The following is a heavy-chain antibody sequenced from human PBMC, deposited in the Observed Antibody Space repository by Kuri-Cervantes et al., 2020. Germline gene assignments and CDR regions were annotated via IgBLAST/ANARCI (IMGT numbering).Heavy chain of an antibody. V-gene: IGHV3-21*01. CDR3: AKEDYYCSSGYYCPRVGADY. Sequence: GGSLRLSCAASGFTFSSYSMNWVRQAPGKGLEWVSSISSSSSYIYYADSVKGRFTISRDNAKNTLYLQMNSLRAEDTAVYYCAKEDYYCSSGYYCPRVGADYWGQGTLVTVSS. CDR2: ISSSSSYI. D-gene: IGHD3-22*01. J-gene: IGHJ4*02. CDR1: GFTFSSYS.